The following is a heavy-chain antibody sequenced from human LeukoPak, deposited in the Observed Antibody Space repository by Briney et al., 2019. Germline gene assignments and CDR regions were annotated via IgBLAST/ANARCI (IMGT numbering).Heavy chain of an antibody. D-gene: IGHD3-10*01. V-gene: IGHV3-21*01. CDR3: GLGDYYIDY. Sequence: PGGSLRLSCSASGFIFSSYNMNWVRQAPGQALEWVSSITSSSSHTFYADSVRGRYTIFRDNAQKSLYLQMDSLAAEDTAVYYCGLGDYYIDYWGQGSLVTVSS. CDR1: GFIFSSYN. J-gene: IGHJ4*02. CDR2: ITSSSSHT.